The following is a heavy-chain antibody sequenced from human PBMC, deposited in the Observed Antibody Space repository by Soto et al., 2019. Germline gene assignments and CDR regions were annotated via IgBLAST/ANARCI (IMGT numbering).Heavy chain of an antibody. Sequence: SETLSLTCTVSGGSISSGGYYWSWIRQHPGKGLEWIGYIYYSGSTYYNPSLKSRVTISVDTSKNQFSLKLSSVTAADTAVYYCARDLRDCSSTSCYGHIWGQGTLVTVSS. CDR1: GGSISSGGYY. CDR3: ARDLRDCSSTSCYGHI. J-gene: IGHJ4*02. CDR2: IYYSGST. V-gene: IGHV4-31*03. D-gene: IGHD2-2*01.